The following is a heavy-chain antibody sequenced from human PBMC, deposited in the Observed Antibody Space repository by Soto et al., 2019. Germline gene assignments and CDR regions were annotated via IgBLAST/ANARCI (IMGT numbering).Heavy chain of an antibody. Sequence: SETLSLTCAVYGGSFSGYYWSWIRQPPGKGLEWIGEINHSGSTNYNPSLKSRVTISVDTSKNQFSLKMSSVTAADTAVYYCARGSTYGSGSYSDYWGQGTLVTVSS. CDR3: ARGSTYGSGSYSDY. CDR1: GGSFSGYY. D-gene: IGHD3-10*01. J-gene: IGHJ4*02. CDR2: INHSGST. V-gene: IGHV4-34*01.